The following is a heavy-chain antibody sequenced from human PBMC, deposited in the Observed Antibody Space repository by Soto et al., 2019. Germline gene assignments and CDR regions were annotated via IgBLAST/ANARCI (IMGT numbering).Heavy chain of an antibody. CDR3: ARVGRPQHLLTGFDN. Sequence: QVQLVESGGGVVQPGWSLRLSCVTSGFTFSDYAMHWVRQAPGKGLEWVAVIRPDGSNRYYADSVKGRFTIPRDISKNTLYLQMSSLRADDTAVYFCARVGRPQHLLTGFDNWGQGTLVTVSS. D-gene: IGHD3-16*01. J-gene: IGHJ5*02. V-gene: IGHV3-33*01. CDR2: IRPDGSNR. CDR1: GFTFSDYA.